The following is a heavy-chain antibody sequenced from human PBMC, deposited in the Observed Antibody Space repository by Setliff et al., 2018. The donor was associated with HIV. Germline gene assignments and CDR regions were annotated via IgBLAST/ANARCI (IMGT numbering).Heavy chain of an antibody. V-gene: IGHV1-18*01. D-gene: IGHD3-22*01. CDR2: ISTYNGHT. CDR3: ARDRKIVDPKIYYYYGMDV. J-gene: IGHJ6*02. CDR1: GYTLTSYG. Sequence: GASVKVSCKASGYTLTSYGISWVRQAPGQGLEWMGWISTYNGHTNYAQKFQGRVTMTTDTSTSTAYMELRSLRSDDTAVYYCARDRKIVDPKIYYYYGMDVWGQGTTVTVSS.